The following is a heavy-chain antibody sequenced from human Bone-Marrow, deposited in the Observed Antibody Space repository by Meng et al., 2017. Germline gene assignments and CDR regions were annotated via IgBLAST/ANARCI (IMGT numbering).Heavy chain of an antibody. CDR3: ARDLRGSKLDGFDI. CDR2: IIPIFVTA. CDR1: GYTFTGYY. D-gene: IGHD1-1*01. V-gene: IGHV1-69*05. J-gene: IGHJ3*02. Sequence: SVKVSCKASGYTFTGYYMHWVRQAPGQGLEWMGGIIPIFVTANYAQKFQGRVTITTDESTSTAYMELSSLRSEDTAVYYCARDLRGSKLDGFDIWGRETMVT.